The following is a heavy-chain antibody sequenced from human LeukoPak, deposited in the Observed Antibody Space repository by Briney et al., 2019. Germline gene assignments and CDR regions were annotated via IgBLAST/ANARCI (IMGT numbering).Heavy chain of an antibody. CDR2: IYYSGST. CDR1: GGSISSGGYY. V-gene: IGHV4-31*03. D-gene: IGHD2-2*01. Sequence: PSETLSLTCTVSGGSISSGGYYWSWIRQHPGKGLEWIGYIYYSGSTYYNPSLKSRVTISVDTSKNQFSLKLSSMTAADTAVYYCAGVYCSSTSCYAPWFDPWGQGTLVTVSS. J-gene: IGHJ5*02. CDR3: AGVYCSSTSCYAPWFDP.